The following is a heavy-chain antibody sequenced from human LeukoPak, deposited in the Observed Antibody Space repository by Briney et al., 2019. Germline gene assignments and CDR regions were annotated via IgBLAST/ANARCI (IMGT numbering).Heavy chain of an antibody. V-gene: IGHV5-51*01. CDR1: GYSFTSYW. CDR2: IYPGDSDT. CDR3: ARLGQLGRYCNGGSCYNWFDP. Sequence: GESLKISCKGSGYSFTSYWIGWVRQMPGKGLEWMGIIYPGDSDTRYSPSFQGQVTISADKSISTAYLQWSSLKASDTAMYYCARLGQLGRYCNGGSCYNWFDPWGQGTLVTVSS. J-gene: IGHJ5*02. D-gene: IGHD2-15*01.